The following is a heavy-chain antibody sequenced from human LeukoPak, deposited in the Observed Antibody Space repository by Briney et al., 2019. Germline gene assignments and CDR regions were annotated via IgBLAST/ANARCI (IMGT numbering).Heavy chain of an antibody. J-gene: IGHJ4*02. CDR2: IYHSGNP. Sequence: SETLSLTCNVSGASMSSNYWSWIRQPPGQGLEWIGYIYHSGNPNYSPSLESRVTMSVDESKNQFSLRVHFVSAADTAVYYCASTRRAAVAGRFDSWGQGTLVTVSS. CDR3: ASTRRAAVAGRFDS. D-gene: IGHD6-19*01. CDR1: GASMSSNY. V-gene: IGHV4-4*09.